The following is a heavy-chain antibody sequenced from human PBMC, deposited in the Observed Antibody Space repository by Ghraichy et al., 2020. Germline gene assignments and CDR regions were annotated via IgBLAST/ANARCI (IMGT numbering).Heavy chain of an antibody. D-gene: IGHD1-26*01. CDR1: GFTFTTYS. CDR3: ARDFVSGSYPSLGY. V-gene: IGHV3-21*01. J-gene: IGHJ4*02. CDR2: ITSRSSYI. Sequence: GGSLRLSCAASGFTFTTYSMNWVRQAPGKGLEWVSSITSRSSYINYADSVKGRFTISRDNAKNSLFLQMNSLTAEDTAVYYCARDFVSGSYPSLGYWGQGTLVTVSS.